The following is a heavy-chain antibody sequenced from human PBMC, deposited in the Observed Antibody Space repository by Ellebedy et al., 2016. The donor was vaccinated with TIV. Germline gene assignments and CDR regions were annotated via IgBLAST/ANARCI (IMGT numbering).Heavy chain of an antibody. CDR3: ARVPTYCGGDCHPESPDAFDI. D-gene: IGHD2-21*01. CDR1: GFTFSDYY. V-gene: IGHV3-11*01. CDR2: IRSSGSTI. Sequence: GGSLRLXCAASGFTFSDYYMSWIRQAPGKGLEWVSYIRSSGSTIYYADFVKGRFTISRDNAKNSLYLQMNSLRAEDTAVYYCARVPTYCGGDCHPESPDAFDIWGQGTMVTVSS. J-gene: IGHJ3*02.